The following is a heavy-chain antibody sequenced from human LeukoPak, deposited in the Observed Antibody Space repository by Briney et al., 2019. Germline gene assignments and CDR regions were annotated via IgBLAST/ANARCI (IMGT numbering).Heavy chain of an antibody. CDR1: GGSFSGYY. CDR2: INHSGST. J-gene: IGHJ4*02. V-gene: IGHV4-34*01. D-gene: IGHD1-26*01. Sequence: SETLSLTCAVYGGSFSGYYWSWIRQPPGKGLEWIGEINHSGSTNYNPSLKSRVTISVDTSKNQFSLKLSSVIAADTAVYYCARRGLGIFDYWGQGTLVTVSS. CDR3: ARRGLGIFDY.